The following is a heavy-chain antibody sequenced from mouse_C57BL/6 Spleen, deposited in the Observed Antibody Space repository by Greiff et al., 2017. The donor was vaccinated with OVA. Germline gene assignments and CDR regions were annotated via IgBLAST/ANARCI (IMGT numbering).Heavy chain of an antibody. Sequence: EVQRVESGGGLVKPGGSLKLSCAASGFTFSSYAMSWVRQTPEKRLEWVATISDGGSYTYYPDNVKGRFTISRDNAKNNLYLQMSHLKSEDTAMYYCARDEDSSGYSYWGQGTTLTVSS. D-gene: IGHD3-2*02. CDR1: GFTFSSYA. CDR2: ISDGGSYT. CDR3: ARDEDSSGYSY. J-gene: IGHJ2*01. V-gene: IGHV5-4*01.